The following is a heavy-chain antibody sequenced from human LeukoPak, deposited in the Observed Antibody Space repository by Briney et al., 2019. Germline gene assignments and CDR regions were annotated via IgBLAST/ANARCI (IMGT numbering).Heavy chain of an antibody. CDR1: GGSFSGYY. CDR3: ARGGLYSSSSFYYYYYMDV. D-gene: IGHD6-6*01. Sequence: SETLSLTCAVYGGSFSGYYWSWIRQPPGKGLEWIGEINHSGSTNYNPSLKSRVTISVDTSKNQFSLKLSSVTAADTAVYYCARGGLYSSSSFYYYYYMDVWGKGTTVTVSS. J-gene: IGHJ6*03. CDR2: INHSGST. V-gene: IGHV4-34*01.